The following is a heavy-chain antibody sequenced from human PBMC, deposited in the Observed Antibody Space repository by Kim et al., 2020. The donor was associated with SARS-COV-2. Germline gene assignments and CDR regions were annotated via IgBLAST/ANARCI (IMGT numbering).Heavy chain of an antibody. CDR3: AKDLSHSSTWYGGRSAGDS. D-gene: IGHD6-13*01. CDR2: ISYDGRNR. Sequence: GWSLRLSCAASGFTFSSYGMHWVRQAPGKGLEWVAVISYDGRNRYYAESVKGRFTISRDNSKNTLYLEMNSLRAEDTGVYYCAKDLSHSSTWYGGRSAGDSWGQGTLVTVSA. CDR1: GFTFSSYG. J-gene: IGHJ5*01. V-gene: IGHV3-30*18.